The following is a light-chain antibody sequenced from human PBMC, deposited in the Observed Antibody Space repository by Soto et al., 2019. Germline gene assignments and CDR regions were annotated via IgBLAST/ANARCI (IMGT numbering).Light chain of an antibody. CDR3: SSDVSFYTLGV. Sequence: QSALTQPASVSGSPGQSITISCTATSSDVGGYNYVSWFQQYPGKAPKLMIYEVINRPSGVSNRFSGSKSGNTASLTISGLQPDDEAVYFCSSDVSFYTLGVFGGGTKVTVL. CDR2: EVI. CDR1: SSDVGGYNY. V-gene: IGLV2-14*01. J-gene: IGLJ3*02.